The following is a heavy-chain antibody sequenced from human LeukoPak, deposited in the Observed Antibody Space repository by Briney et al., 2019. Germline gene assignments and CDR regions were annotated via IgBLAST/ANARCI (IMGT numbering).Heavy chain of an antibody. CDR1: GYTLTELS. Sequence: ASVKVSCKVSGYTLTELSMHWVRQAPGKGLEWMGGFEPEDGETIYAQKFQGRVTMTEETSTDTAYMELSSLRSEDTAVYYCATAQPGYCSSTSCHGDAFDIWGQGTMVTVSS. J-gene: IGHJ3*02. CDR3: ATAQPGYCSSTSCHGDAFDI. V-gene: IGHV1-24*01. D-gene: IGHD2-2*01. CDR2: FEPEDGET.